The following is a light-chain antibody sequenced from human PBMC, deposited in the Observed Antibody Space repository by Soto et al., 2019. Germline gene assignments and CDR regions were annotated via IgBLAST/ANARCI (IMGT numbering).Light chain of an antibody. CDR3: CSHAGRNTYV. V-gene: IGLV2-14*01. J-gene: IGLJ1*01. CDR2: EVT. Sequence: QSALTQPASVSGSPGQSITISCTGTSSDIGGYNYVSWYQQHPGKAPQLLIYEVTNRPSGVSHRFSGSKSGNTASLTISGLQAEDEADYYCCSHAGRNTYVFGTGTKVTVL. CDR1: SSDIGGYNY.